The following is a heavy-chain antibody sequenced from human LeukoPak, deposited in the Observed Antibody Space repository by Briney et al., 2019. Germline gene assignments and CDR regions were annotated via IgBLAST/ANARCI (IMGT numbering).Heavy chain of an antibody. CDR1: GGTFSSYA. CDR3: ARNNCSSTSCYVRVFDY. D-gene: IGHD2-2*01. V-gene: IGHV1-69*13. CDR2: IIPIFGTA. J-gene: IGHJ4*02. Sequence: GASVKVSCKASGGTFSSYAISWVRQAPGQGLEWMGGIIPIFGTANYAQKFQGRVTITADESTSTAYMELSSLRSEDTAVYYCARNNCSSTSCYVRVFDYWGQGTLVTVSS.